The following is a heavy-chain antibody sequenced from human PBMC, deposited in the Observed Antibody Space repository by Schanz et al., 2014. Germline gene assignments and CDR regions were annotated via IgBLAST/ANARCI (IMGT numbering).Heavy chain of an antibody. Sequence: DVQLLESGGGLVQPGGSLRLSCAASGFAFDTYWMSWVRQAPGKGLEWVANIKHDGSEKYYVDSVKGRFTISRDNSKNMVFLQMNSLRVEDTAIYYCARDEGKDGYNLAFDVWGQGTLVTVSS. CDR3: ARDEGKDGYNLAFDV. J-gene: IGHJ3*01. CDR1: GFAFDTYW. D-gene: IGHD5-12*01. CDR2: IKHDGSEK. V-gene: IGHV3-7*03.